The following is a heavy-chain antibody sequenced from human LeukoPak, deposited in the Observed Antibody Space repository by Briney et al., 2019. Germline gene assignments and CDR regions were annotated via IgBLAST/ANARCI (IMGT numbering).Heavy chain of an antibody. CDR1: GYTFTTYG. CDR2: ISAYNGNT. Sequence: ASVKVSCTASGYTFTTYGISWVRQAPGPGLEWMGWISAYNGNTNYAQKLQGRVTMTTDTSTSTAYMELRSLRSDDAAVYYCARAKYDSSGYYWFDPWGQGTLVTVSS. V-gene: IGHV1-18*01. CDR3: ARAKYDSSGYYWFDP. D-gene: IGHD3-22*01. J-gene: IGHJ5*02.